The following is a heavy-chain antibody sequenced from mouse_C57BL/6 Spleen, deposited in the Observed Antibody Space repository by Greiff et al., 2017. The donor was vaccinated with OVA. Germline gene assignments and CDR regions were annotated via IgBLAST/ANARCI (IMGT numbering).Heavy chain of an antibody. CDR3: ARWAYYGSWYFDV. J-gene: IGHJ1*03. D-gene: IGHD1-1*01. CDR2: INPSNGGT. Sequence: VQLQQPGTELVKPGASVKLSCKASGYTFTSYWMHWVKQRPGQGLEWIGNINPSNGGTNYNEKFKSKATLTVDKSSSTAYMQLSSLTSEDSAVYYCARWAYYGSWYFDVWGTGTTVTVSS. CDR1: GYTFTSYW. V-gene: IGHV1-53*01.